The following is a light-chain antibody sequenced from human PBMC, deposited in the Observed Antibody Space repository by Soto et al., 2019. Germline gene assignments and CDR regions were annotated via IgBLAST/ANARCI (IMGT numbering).Light chain of an antibody. CDR1: SSNIGANYD. CDR2: GNN. CDR3: QSYDSSLSGVL. J-gene: IGLJ2*01. V-gene: IGLV1-40*01. Sequence: QSALTQPPSVSGAPGQRVTISCTGSSSNIGANYDVQWYQQFAGTAPRLLIYGNNNRPSGVPDRISGSKSGTSASLAITGLQAEDEAHYYCQSYDSSLSGVLFGGGTKVTVL.